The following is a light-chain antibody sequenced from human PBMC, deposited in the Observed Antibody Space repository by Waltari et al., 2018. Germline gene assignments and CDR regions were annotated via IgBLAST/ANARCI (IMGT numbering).Light chain of an antibody. Sequence: QSALTQPRSVSGSPGQSVTISCTGTSRDVGGYHYVSWFQQHPGKVPKLLIYDVSERPSDVPDRFCGSKSANTASLTISGLQTEDEADYYCCSFAGSYTFVFGTGTRVTVL. J-gene: IGLJ1*01. CDR2: DVS. CDR1: SRDVGGYHY. CDR3: CSFAGSYTFV. V-gene: IGLV2-11*01.